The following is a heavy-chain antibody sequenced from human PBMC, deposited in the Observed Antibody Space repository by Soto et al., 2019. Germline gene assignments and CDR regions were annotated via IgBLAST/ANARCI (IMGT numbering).Heavy chain of an antibody. V-gene: IGHV2-5*02. Sequence: SGPTLVNPTQTLTLTCTFSGFSLTSSEVAVGWIRQPPGKALEWLTLIYGDATRRYSPSLRNRLTITKYTSNSQVVLTMPNMDPVDTATYYCAHSPASSRWPQPYWFDHWGQGTLVTVSS. CDR3: AHSPASSRWPQPYWFDH. J-gene: IGHJ5*02. CDR1: GFSLTSSEVA. CDR2: IYGDATR. D-gene: IGHD6-13*01.